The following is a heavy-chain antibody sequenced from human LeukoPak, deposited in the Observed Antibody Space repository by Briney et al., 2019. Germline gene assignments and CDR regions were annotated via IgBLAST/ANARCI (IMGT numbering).Heavy chain of an antibody. V-gene: IGHV1-69*01. Sequence: ASVMVSCRASAGTFSNCAICWVRQAPGQGRVWMGGIIPIFDTANYAQQFQGRVIITADESTSTAYMEQSSLRSDDTAASYYSRVRRNKSSGYSYGYESSVHAFDIWGQGTMVTVSS. CDR1: AGTFSNCA. CDR3: SRVRRNKSSGYSYGYESSVHAFDI. CDR2: IIPIFDTA. D-gene: IGHD5-18*01. J-gene: IGHJ3*02.